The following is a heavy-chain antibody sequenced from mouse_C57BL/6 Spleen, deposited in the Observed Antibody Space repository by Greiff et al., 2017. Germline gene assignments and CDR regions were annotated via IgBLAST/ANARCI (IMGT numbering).Heavy chain of an antibody. CDR2: IYPGHGDP. CDR1: GYVFSNYW. J-gene: IGHJ2*01. V-gene: IGHV1-80*01. CDR3: ARGVY. Sequence: VQLQQSGAELVKPGASVKISCKASGYVFSNYWMNWVKQRPGKGLEWIGQIYPGHGDPNYTGKLKGKATLTADKSTSTASMQLSSLTSEDAAFYFCARGVYWGQGTILTVSS.